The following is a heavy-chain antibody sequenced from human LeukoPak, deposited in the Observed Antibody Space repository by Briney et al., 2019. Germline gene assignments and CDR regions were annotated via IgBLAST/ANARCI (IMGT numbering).Heavy chain of an antibody. CDR3: ARERRSGCSGGSCYSSFDY. D-gene: IGHD2-15*01. Sequence: GGSLRLSCAASGFTFSSYSVDWVRQAPGKGLEWVSSISSSSSYIYYADSVKGRFTISRDNAKNSLYLQMNSLRAEDTAVYYCARERRSGCSGGSCYSSFDYWGQGTLVTVSS. J-gene: IGHJ4*02. CDR2: ISSSSSYI. CDR1: GFTFSSYS. V-gene: IGHV3-21*01.